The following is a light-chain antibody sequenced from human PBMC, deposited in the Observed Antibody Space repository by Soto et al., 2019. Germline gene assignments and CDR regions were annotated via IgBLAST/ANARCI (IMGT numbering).Light chain of an antibody. V-gene: IGLV1-44*01. J-gene: IGLJ2*01. CDR1: TSNIGTNT. CDR3: ATWEDSLNVV. CDR2: SND. Sequence: QSVLTQSPSASGTPGQRVSISCSGSTSNIGTNTVSWYQHVPGTAPKLLIYSNDQRPSAVPGRFSGSKSGTSASLAISGLLSEDEADYYCATWEDSLNVVFGGGTKLTVL.